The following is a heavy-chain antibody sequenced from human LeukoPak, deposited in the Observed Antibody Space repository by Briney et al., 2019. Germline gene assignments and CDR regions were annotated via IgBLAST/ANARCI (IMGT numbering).Heavy chain of an antibody. CDR3: ARDSYYYDSSGYYYDYFDY. D-gene: IGHD3-22*01. CDR1: GSTFSSYS. V-gene: IGHV3-21*01. CDR2: ISSSSSYI. Sequence: GGSLRLSCAASGSTFSSYSMNWVRQAPGKGLEWVSSISSSSSYIYYADSVKGRFTISRDNAKNSLYLQMNSLRAEDTAVYYCARDSYYYDSSGYYYDYFDYWGQGTLVTVSS. J-gene: IGHJ4*02.